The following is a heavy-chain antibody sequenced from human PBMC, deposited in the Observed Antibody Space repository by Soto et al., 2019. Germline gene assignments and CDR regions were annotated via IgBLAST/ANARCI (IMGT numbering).Heavy chain of an antibody. CDR3: ARGVADAFDI. Sequence: GGSLRLSCAASGFTFSSYAMHWVRQAPGKGLEWVAVISYDGSNKYYADSVKGRFTISRDNSKNTLYLQMNSLRAEDTAVYYCARGVADAFDIWGQGTMVTVSS. J-gene: IGHJ3*02. D-gene: IGHD2-15*01. CDR1: GFTFSSYA. V-gene: IGHV3-30-3*01. CDR2: ISYDGSNK.